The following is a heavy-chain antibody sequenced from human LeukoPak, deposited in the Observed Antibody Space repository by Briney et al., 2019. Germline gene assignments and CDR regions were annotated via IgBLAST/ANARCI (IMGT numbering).Heavy chain of an antibody. CDR3: TRGSPTVSAGYN. Sequence: GGSLRLSCAASGFTFSSYAMSWVRQAPGKGLEWVSVVYTDGRTFYADSVKGRFTISRDDSKNTVFLQMNSLGAEDTAIYFCTRGSPTVSAGYNWGRGTVVTVSS. V-gene: IGHV3-53*01. CDR1: GFTFSSYA. D-gene: IGHD1-1*01. CDR2: VYTDGRT. J-gene: IGHJ4*02.